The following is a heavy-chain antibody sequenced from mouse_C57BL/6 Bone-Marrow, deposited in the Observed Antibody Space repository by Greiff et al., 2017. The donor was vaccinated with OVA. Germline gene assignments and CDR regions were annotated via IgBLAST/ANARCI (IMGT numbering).Heavy chain of an antibody. D-gene: IGHD1-1*01. J-gene: IGHJ3*01. Sequence: EVQVVESGGGLVQPGGSLKLSCAASGFTFSDYYMFWVRQTPEKRLEWVAYISNGGGSTYYPDTVKGRFTISRDNAKNTLYLQMSRLKSEDTAMYYCARHGITTVVATTWFAYWGQGTLVTVSA. V-gene: IGHV5-12*01. CDR3: ARHGITTVVATTWFAY. CDR2: ISNGGGST. CDR1: GFTFSDYY.